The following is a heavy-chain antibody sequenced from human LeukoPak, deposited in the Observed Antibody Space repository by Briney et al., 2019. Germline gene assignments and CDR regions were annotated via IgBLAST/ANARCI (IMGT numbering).Heavy chain of an antibody. Sequence: ASVKVSCKASGYTFTSYDINWVRQATGQGLEWMGWMNPNSGNTGYAQKFQGRVTMTRNASISTAYMELSSLRSEDTAVYYCATGYNWNDEAFDIWGQGTMVTVSS. CDR1: GYTFTSYD. CDR3: ATGYNWNDEAFDI. V-gene: IGHV1-8*01. J-gene: IGHJ3*02. D-gene: IGHD1-1*01. CDR2: MNPNSGNT.